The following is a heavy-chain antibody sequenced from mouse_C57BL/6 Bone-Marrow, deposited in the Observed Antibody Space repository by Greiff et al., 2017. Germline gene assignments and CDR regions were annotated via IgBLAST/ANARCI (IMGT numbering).Heavy chain of an antibody. J-gene: IGHJ2*01. CDR3: AHLPFYDGSSYFDY. V-gene: IGHV2-9-1*01. Sequence: QVQLQQSGPGLVAPSQSLSITCTVSGFSLTSYAISWVRQPPGKGLEWLGVIWTGGGTNYNSALISRLSISKDNSKSQVFLKLNSLQTYDTARYYCAHLPFYDGSSYFDYWGQGTTLTVPA. CDR2: IWTGGGT. D-gene: IGHD1-1*01. CDR1: GFSLTSYA.